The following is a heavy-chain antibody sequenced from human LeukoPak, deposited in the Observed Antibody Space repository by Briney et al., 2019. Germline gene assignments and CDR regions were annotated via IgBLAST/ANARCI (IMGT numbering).Heavy chain of an antibody. V-gene: IGHV3-30*02. Sequence: GGSLRLSCEASGFTFSSYDMQWVRQAPGKGLAWVAFIRYDGSYTYYADSVQGRFTISRDNSQKTLYLQMNSLNAEDTAVSYFAKGYSLVITTVEYFFDYWGQGALVTVSS. CDR2: IRYDGSYT. J-gene: IGHJ4*01. CDR3: AKGYSLVITTVEYFFDY. CDR1: GFTFSSYD. D-gene: IGHD3-22*01.